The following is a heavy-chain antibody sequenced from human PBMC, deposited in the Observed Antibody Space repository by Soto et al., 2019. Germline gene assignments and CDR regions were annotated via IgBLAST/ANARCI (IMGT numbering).Heavy chain of an antibody. CDR2: MNHNSGNT. J-gene: IGHJ6*02. CDR3: ARRGYSSSWYSYYYYGMDV. V-gene: IGHV1-8*01. CDR1: GYTFTSYD. Sequence: QVQLVQSGAEVKKPGASVKVSCKASGYTFTSYDINWVRQATGQGLEWMGWMNHNSGNTGYAQKFQGRVTMTRNTSISTAYMELSSLRSEDSAVYYCARRGYSSSWYSYYYYGMDVWGQGTTVTVSS. D-gene: IGHD6-13*01.